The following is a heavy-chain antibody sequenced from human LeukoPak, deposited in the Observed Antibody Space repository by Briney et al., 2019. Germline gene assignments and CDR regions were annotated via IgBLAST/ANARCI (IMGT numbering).Heavy chain of an antibody. Sequence: GASVKVSCKASGYTFTSYGISWVRQAPGQGLEWMGWISAYNGNTNYAQKLQGRVTTTTDTSTNTAYMELRSLRSDDTAVYYCARSSSGWQDDYWGQGTLVTVSS. CDR1: GYTFTSYG. D-gene: IGHD6-19*01. V-gene: IGHV1-18*01. J-gene: IGHJ4*02. CDR2: ISAYNGNT. CDR3: ARSSSGWQDDY.